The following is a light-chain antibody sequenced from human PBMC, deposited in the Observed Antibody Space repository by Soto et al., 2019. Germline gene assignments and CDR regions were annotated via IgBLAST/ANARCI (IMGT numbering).Light chain of an antibody. Sequence: QSVLTQPASVSGSPGQSITISCTGTSSDIGNYDLVSWYQRHPGKAPKLMIYENNKRPSGVSNRFSGSKSGNTASLTISGLQAEDEADYFCCSYAGIRILAVFGGGTKVTVL. CDR1: SSDIGNYDL. CDR3: CSYAGIRILAV. V-gene: IGLV2-23*01. J-gene: IGLJ2*01. CDR2: ENN.